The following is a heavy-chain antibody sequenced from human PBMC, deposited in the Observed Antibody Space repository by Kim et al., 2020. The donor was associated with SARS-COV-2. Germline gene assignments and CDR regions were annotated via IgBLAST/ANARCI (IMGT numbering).Heavy chain of an antibody. CDR1: GFTFSYYT. CDR3: TRGGRDGYNSQDY. CDR2: ISYDRSNI. D-gene: IGHD5-12*01. J-gene: IGHJ4*02. Sequence: GGSLRLSCAASGFTFSYYTIHWVRQAPGKGLEWVAIISYDRSNIYYADSVKGRFTISRDNSKNTLYLQMNSLRADDTAVYYCTRGGRDGYNSQDYWGQGT. V-gene: IGHV3-30-3*01.